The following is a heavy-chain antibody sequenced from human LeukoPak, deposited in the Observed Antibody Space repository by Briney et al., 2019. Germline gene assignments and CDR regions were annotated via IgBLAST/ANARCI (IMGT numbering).Heavy chain of an antibody. CDR1: GYSFTSYW. Sequence: GEYLKISCKGSGYSFTSYWIGWVRQMPGKGLEWMGILYPCDSDTRYSPSFQGQVTISADKSISTAYLQWSSLKASDTAMYYCARLDAGYSYVLAHFDYWGQGTLVTVSS. CDR3: ARLDAGYSYVLAHFDY. J-gene: IGHJ4*02. V-gene: IGHV5-51*01. D-gene: IGHD5-18*01. CDR2: LYPCDSDT.